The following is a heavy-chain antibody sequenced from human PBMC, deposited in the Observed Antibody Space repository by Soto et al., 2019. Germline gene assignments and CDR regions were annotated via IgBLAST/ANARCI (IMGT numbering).Heavy chain of an antibody. CDR2: INSDGSST. D-gene: IGHD3-10*01. V-gene: IGHV3-74*01. J-gene: IGHJ6*02. CDR1: GFTFSSYW. CDR3: ARDKGGVYYGSGSQHPEDFYYYYYGMDV. Sequence: GGSLRLSCAASGFTFSSYWMHWVRQAPGKGLVWVSRINSDGSSTSYADSVKGRFTISRDNAKNTLYLQMNSLRAEDTAVYYCARDKGGVYYGSGSQHPEDFYYYYYGMDVWGQGTTVTVSS.